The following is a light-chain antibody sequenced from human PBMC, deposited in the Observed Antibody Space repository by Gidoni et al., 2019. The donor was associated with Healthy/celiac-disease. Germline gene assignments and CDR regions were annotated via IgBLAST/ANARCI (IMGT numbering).Light chain of an antibody. CDR2: WAS. CDR3: QQYYSTPLT. J-gene: IGKJ4*01. V-gene: IGKV4-1*01. Sequence: DIVMNQSPDSLAVSLGERAPINCKSSQSVFYSTNNKNYLAWYQQKPGQPPKLLIYWASTRESGVPDRFSGSGSGTDFTLTISSLQAEDVAVYYCQQYYSTPLTFGGGTKVEIK. CDR1: QSVFYSTNNKNY.